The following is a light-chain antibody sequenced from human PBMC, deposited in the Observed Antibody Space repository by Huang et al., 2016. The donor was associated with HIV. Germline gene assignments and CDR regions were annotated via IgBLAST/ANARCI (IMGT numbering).Light chain of an antibody. CDR1: QDISQW. CDR2: ITS. V-gene: IGKV1-12*01. CDR3: QQANSFPLI. Sequence: DIQMTQSPSSVSASVGDSVTITCRASQDISQWVAWYQQKPWQAPKILIYITSNLQRGVPSRFSGSGYGTDFTLTISSLQPEDFATYYFQQANSFPLIFGGGTRVDIK. J-gene: IGKJ4*01.